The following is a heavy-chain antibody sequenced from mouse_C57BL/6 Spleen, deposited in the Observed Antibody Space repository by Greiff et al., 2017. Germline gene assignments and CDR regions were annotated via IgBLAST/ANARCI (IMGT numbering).Heavy chain of an antibody. D-gene: IGHD1-1*01. CDR1: GYTFTSYW. V-gene: IGHV1-53*01. Sequence: VQLQQPGTELVKPGASVTLSCKASGYTFTSYWMHWVKQRPGQGLEWIGNINPSNGGTNYNEKFKSKATLTVDKSSSTAYMQLSSLTSEDSAVYYGARATVVATLDWYFDVWGTGTTVTVSS. J-gene: IGHJ1*03. CDR2: INPSNGGT. CDR3: ARATVVATLDWYFDV.